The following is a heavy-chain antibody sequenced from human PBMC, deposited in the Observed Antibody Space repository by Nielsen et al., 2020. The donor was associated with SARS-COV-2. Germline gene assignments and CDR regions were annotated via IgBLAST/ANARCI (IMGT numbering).Heavy chain of an antibody. Sequence: SLQISCKGSGYTFPSYWIGWVRQMPGKGLEWMGIIYPGDSDTRYSPSFQGQVTISADKSISTAYLQWSSLKASDTAMYYCARLSSPSDENWFDPWGQGTLVTVSS. CDR1: GYTFPSYW. V-gene: IGHV5-51*01. CDR2: IYPGDSDT. CDR3: ARLSSPSDENWFDP. J-gene: IGHJ5*02. D-gene: IGHD2-2*01.